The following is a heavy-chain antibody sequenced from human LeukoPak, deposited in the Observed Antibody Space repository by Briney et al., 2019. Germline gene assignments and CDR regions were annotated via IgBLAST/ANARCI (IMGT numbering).Heavy chain of an antibody. CDR2: ISYDGSNK. D-gene: IGHD6-19*01. V-gene: IGHV3-30*18. CDR3: AKVTRNRSGWD. CDR1: KFTFSNYG. J-gene: IGHJ4*02. Sequence: PGGSLRLSCAASKFTFSNYGMHWVRQAPGKGLEWVAVISYDGSNKYYADSVKGRFTISRDNSKNTLYLQMNSLRAEDTAVYYCAKVTRNRSGWDWGQGTLVTVSS.